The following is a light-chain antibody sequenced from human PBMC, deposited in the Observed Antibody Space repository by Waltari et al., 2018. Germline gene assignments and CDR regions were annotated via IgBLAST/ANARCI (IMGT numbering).Light chain of an antibody. J-gene: IGKJ5*01. CDR1: QSVNSY. CDR2: DAS. V-gene: IGKV3-11*01. Sequence: EIVLTQSPATLSLSPGERATLSCRTSQSVNSYLAWYQHKPGQAPRLLIYDASNRATGILARFSGSGSGTDFTLTISSLEPDDFALYYCQQRFTWPSITFGQGTRLEIK. CDR3: QQRFTWPSIT.